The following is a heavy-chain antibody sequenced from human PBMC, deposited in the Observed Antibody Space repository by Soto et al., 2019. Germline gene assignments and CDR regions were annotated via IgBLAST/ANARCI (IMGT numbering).Heavy chain of an antibody. D-gene: IGHD3-10*01. CDR3: AVGGSGSYYQSPYYYYYYYGMDV. V-gene: IGHV7-4-1*01. CDR2: INTNTGNP. Sequence: ASVKVSCKASGYTFTSYAMNWVRQAPGQGLEWMGWINTNTGNPTYAQGFTGRFVFSLDTSVSTAYLQICSLKAEDTAVYYCAVGGSGSYYQSPYYYYYYYGMDVWGQGTTVTVSS. CDR1: GYTFTSYA. J-gene: IGHJ6*02.